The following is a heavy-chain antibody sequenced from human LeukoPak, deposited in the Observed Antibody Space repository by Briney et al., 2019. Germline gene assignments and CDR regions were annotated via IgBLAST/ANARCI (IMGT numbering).Heavy chain of an antibody. CDR2: TYYRSKWYN. D-gene: IGHD7-27*01. V-gene: IGHV6-1*01. CDR3: ARYRTGVFDY. Sequence: PSQTLSLTCAISGDSASSNSTAWSWIRQSPSRGLEWLGRTYYRSKWYNDYAVSVKSRITINPDTSKNQFSLQLNSVTPEDAAVYYCARYRTGVFDYWGQGTLVTVSS. J-gene: IGHJ4*02. CDR1: GDSASSNSTA.